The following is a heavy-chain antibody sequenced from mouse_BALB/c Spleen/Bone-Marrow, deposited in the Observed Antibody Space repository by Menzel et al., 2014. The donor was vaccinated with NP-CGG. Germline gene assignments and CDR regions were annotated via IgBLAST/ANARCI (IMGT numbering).Heavy chain of an antibody. CDR2: ILPGSGTA. J-gene: IGHJ2*01. CDR1: GYTFSNYW. Sequence: QVQLKQPGAELMKPGASVKISCKATGYTFSNYWIDWVKQRPGHGLEWIGEILPGSGTANYNEKFKGKATFTADTSSNTAYMQLSSLTSEDSALYYCARASVVPYYFDFWGQGTTLTVSS. D-gene: IGHD1-1*01. CDR3: ARASVVPYYFDF. V-gene: IGHV1-9*01.